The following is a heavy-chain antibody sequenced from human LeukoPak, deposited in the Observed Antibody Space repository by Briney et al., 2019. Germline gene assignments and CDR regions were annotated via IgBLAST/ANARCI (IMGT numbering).Heavy chain of an antibody. CDR1: GYTFTSYG. V-gene: IGHV1-18*01. D-gene: IGHD2-2*01. J-gene: IGHJ4*02. CDR2: ISDYDGNT. CDR3: ARDICGSTSCLLYYSDY. Sequence: ASVKVSCKASGYTFTSYGFNWVRQAPGQGLEWMGWISDYDGNTNYAQKFQGRVTMTTDTSTTTAYMELRSLRSDDTAVYYCARDICGSTSCLLYYSDYWGQGTLVTVSS.